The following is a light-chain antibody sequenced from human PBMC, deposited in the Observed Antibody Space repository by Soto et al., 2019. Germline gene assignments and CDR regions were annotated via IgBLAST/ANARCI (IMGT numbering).Light chain of an antibody. CDR1: SSDVGGYNY. Sequence: QSVLTQPASASGSPGQPVTISCTGTSSDVGGYNYVSWYQQHPVKAPKLMIFEVNKRPSGVPDRFSGSKSGNTASLTVSGLQAEDEAHYYCGSYTGGNTYVFGAGTKVTVL. V-gene: IGLV2-8*01. J-gene: IGLJ1*01. CDR2: EVN. CDR3: GSYTGGNTYV.